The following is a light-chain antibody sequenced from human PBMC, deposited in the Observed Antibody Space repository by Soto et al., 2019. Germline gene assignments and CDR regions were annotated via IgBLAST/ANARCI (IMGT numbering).Light chain of an antibody. CDR2: DVD. J-gene: IGLJ1*01. Sequence: QSALTQPASVSGSPGQSITISCTGTSSDVGGYNYVSWYQQYPGKAPKLMIYDVDTRPSGVSNRFSGSKSGNTASLTISGLQADDVADYYCSSYTNSNTLVFGSGTTLTVL. CDR1: SSDVGGYNY. V-gene: IGLV2-14*01. CDR3: SSYTNSNTLV.